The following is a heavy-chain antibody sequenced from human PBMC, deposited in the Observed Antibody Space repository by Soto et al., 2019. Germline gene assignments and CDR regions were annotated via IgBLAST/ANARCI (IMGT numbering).Heavy chain of an antibody. CDR1: GGSITSDYSC. CDR2: IFDSGTT. Sequence: PSETLSLTCTVSGGSITSDYSCWSWIRQPPGEGLEWIGHIFDSGTTYTNPSLRSQVAISLDTSKNHFSLTLSSVTAADTAVYYCARGPSGDIVPYWGQGALVTVSS. J-gene: IGHJ4*02. D-gene: IGHD7-27*01. CDR3: ARGPSGDIVPY. V-gene: IGHV4-30-4*01.